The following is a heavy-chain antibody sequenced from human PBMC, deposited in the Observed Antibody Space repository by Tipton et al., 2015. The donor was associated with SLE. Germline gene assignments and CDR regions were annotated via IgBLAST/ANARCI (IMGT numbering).Heavy chain of an antibody. D-gene: IGHD1-26*01. CDR2: IKSKNDGGTA. CDR1: GFTFRNAW. CDR3: TTGIVGATMDWFDP. Sequence: GSLRLSCEASGFTFRNAWMMWVRQAPGEGLECVGRIKSKNDGGTADYAAPVEGRFTISRDDSRSTLYLQMNSLKTEDTAVYYCTTGIVGATMDWFDPWGQGSLVTVSS. V-gene: IGHV3-15*01. J-gene: IGHJ5*02.